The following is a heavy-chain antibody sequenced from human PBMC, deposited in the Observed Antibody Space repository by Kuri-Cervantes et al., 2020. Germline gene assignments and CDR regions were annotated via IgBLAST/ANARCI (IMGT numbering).Heavy chain of an antibody. CDR3: AKEEGIAAAGIDVFDI. V-gene: IGHV3-23*01. CDR2: ISGSGGST. Sequence: ETLSLTCAASGFTFSSYAMSWVRQAPGKGLEWVSAISGSGGSTYYADSVKGRFTISRDNSKNTLYLQMNSLRAEDTAVYYCAKEEGIAAAGIDVFDIWGQGTMVTVSS. CDR1: GFTFSSYA. J-gene: IGHJ3*02. D-gene: IGHD6-13*01.